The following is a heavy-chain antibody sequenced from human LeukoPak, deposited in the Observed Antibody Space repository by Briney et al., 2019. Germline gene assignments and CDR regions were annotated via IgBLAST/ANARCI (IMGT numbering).Heavy chain of an antibody. CDR3: ARHQLEIITLNWFDP. D-gene: IGHD3-22*01. V-gene: IGHV4-4*02. CDR1: GGSISSDKR. J-gene: IGHJ5*02. Sequence: TSSGTQSLTCAVSGGSISSDKRWSWVRQPPGKGLQWIGEIYHSGSTNYNPSLKSRVTISADKSKNQFSLKLDFVTAADTAVYYCARHQLEIITLNWFDPWSQGTLVTVSS. CDR2: IYHSGST.